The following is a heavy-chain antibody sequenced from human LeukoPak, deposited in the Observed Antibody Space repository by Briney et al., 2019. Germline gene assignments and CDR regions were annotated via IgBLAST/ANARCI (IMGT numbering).Heavy chain of an antibody. V-gene: IGHV3-30*01. Sequence: GGSLRLSCAASGFTFSSYAMSWVRQAPGKGLEWVTVISFDGSNKYYVDSVKGRFTISRDNSKNTLYLQMNSLRAEDTAVYYCAKDKWVYGSGSPINYWGQGTLVTVSS. CDR3: AKDKWVYGSGSPINY. D-gene: IGHD3-10*01. J-gene: IGHJ4*02. CDR1: GFTFSSYA. CDR2: ISFDGSNK.